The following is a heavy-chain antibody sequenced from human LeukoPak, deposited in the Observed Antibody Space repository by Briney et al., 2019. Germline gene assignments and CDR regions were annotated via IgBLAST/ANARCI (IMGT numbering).Heavy chain of an antibody. CDR1: GGSITSGDYY. J-gene: IGHJ3*02. CDR3: ATMMVTVSDAFEI. D-gene: IGHD2-21*02. CDR2: IYYSGST. V-gene: IGHV4-30-4*08. Sequence: SETLSFTCTVSGGSITSGDYYCTWIRQPPGKGLEWIGNIYYSGSTYYNPSLKSRLTFSVDTSKNQFSLSLSSVTAADTAVYYCATMMVTVSDAFEIWGLGTMVTVSS.